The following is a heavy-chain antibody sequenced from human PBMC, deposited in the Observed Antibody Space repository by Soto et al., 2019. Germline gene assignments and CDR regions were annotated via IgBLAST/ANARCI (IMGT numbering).Heavy chain of an antibody. V-gene: IGHV3-48*02. J-gene: IGHJ5*02. CDR3: AREYDILIGYYNVGWFDP. D-gene: IGHD3-9*01. CDR2: ISSSSSSI. Sequence: EVQLVESGGGLVQPGGSLRLSCAASGFTFSSYSMNWVRQAPGKGLEWVSHISSSSSSIYYADSVRGRFTISRDNAKNSLYLQMNSLRDEDTAVYYCAREYDILIGYYNVGWFDPWGQGTLVTVSS. CDR1: GFTFSSYS.